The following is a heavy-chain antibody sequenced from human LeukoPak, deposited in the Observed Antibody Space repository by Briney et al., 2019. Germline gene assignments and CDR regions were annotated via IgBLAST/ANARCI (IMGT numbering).Heavy chain of an antibody. Sequence: GESLKISCRGSGYSFTIYWIGWVRQMPGKGLEWMGMIYPGDSDTRYSPSFHGQVTISADKSINTAYLQWSSLKASDTAIYYCARRYCSSTSCYFDFWGQGILVTVSS. CDR1: GYSFTIYW. CDR3: ARRYCSSTSCYFDF. CDR2: IYPGDSDT. J-gene: IGHJ4*02. D-gene: IGHD2-2*01. V-gene: IGHV5-51*01.